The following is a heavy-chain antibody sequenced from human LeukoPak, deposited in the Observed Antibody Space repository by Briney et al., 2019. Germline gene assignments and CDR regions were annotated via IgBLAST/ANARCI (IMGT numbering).Heavy chain of an antibody. CDR3: ARDLGATTIDAFDI. Sequence: SVKVSCKASGGTFSSYAISWVRQAPGQGLEWMGGIIPIFGTANYAQKFQGRVTITADEPTSTAYMELSSLRSEDTAVYYCARDLGATTIDAFDIWGQGTMVTVSS. CDR1: GGTFSSYA. CDR2: IIPIFGTA. V-gene: IGHV1-69*01. J-gene: IGHJ3*02. D-gene: IGHD1-26*01.